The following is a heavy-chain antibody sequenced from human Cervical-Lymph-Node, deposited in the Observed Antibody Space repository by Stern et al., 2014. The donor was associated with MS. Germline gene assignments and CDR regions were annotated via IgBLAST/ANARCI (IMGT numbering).Heavy chain of an antibody. J-gene: IGHJ4*02. CDR1: GGSISNAEYY. CDR2: IHNSGTT. Sequence: QLQLQESGPGLVKPSQALSLTCAVTGGSISNAEYYWSWIRQSPGKGLEWIGYIHNSGTTYYNPSLKSRVTISVDTSKNQFSLKLRSVTAADTAVYYCSRDADGYSLVFGHWGRGTLVTVSS. D-gene: IGHD5-24*01. V-gene: IGHV4-30-4*01. CDR3: SRDADGYSLVFGH.